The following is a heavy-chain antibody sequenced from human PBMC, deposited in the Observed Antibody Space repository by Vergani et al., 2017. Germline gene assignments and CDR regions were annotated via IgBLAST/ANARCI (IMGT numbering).Heavy chain of an antibody. CDR3: ARGGAICGVVIINAAHGEYFQY. CDR2: INTNTGNP. V-gene: IGHV7-4-1*02. Sequence: QVQLVQSGSELKKPGASVKVSCKASGYTFTSYAMHWVRHAPAHRLDSMGYINTNTGNPTYAQGFTGRCVFSLDTAVSTAYLQISSLKAEDTAVYYCARGGAICGVVIINAAHGEYFQYRGQGTLVTVSS. CDR1: GYTFTSYA. D-gene: IGHD3-3*01. J-gene: IGHJ1*01.